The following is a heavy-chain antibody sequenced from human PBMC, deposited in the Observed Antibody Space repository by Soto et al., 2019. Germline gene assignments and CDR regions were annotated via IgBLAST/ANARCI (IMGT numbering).Heavy chain of an antibody. J-gene: IGHJ3*02. CDR2: VYSSGTT. D-gene: IGHD5-12*01. V-gene: IGHV4-59*08. CDR1: GGTLTDYY. CDR3: ARHLVGLRSAFEI. Sequence: SETLYLTCTVSGGTLTDYYCSWIRQPPGRGLEWIGFVYSSGTTSYNSSLRSRVTISVDTSRNQFSLTLSSVTAADTAVYYCARHLVGLRSAFEIWGQGTMVTVSS.